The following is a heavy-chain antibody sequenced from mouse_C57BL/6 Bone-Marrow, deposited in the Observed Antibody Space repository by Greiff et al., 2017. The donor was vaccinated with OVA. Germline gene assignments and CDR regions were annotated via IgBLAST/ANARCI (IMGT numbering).Heavy chain of an antibody. CDR1: GFSLTSYG. CDR3: AKEGYGYDWFAY. J-gene: IGHJ3*01. Sequence: VMLVESGPGLVAPSQSLSISCTASGFSLTSYGVSWVRQPPGKGLEWLGVIWGDGSTNYHSALISRLNISKDNSKSQVFLKLNSLQTDDTATYYCAKEGYGYDWFAYWGQGTLVTVSA. CDR2: IWGDGST. D-gene: IGHD2-2*01. V-gene: IGHV2-3*01.